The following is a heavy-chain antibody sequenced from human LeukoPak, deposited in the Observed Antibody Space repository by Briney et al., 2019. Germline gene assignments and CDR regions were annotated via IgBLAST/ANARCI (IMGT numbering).Heavy chain of an antibody. V-gene: IGHV4-59*01. J-gene: IGHJ3*02. CDR1: GGSISSYY. Sequence: SETLSLTCTVSGGSISSYYWSWIRQPPGKGLEWIGYIYHSGSTNYNPSLKSRVTISLDRSKNQFSLKLTSVTAADTAIYYCARVGGMTTINNAAFDIWGQGTMVTVSS. CDR3: ARVGGMTTINNAAFDI. D-gene: IGHD5-24*01. CDR2: IYHSGST.